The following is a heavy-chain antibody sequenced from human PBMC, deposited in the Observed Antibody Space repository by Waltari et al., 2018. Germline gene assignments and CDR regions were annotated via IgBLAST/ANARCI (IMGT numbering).Heavy chain of an antibody. J-gene: IGHJ4*02. CDR3: ARWGWPRRLDY. Sequence: QVQLQQWGAGLLKPSETLSLTCAVYGGSFSGYYWSWIRQPPGKGLEWIGEINPSGSTNYNPSLKSRVTISVDTSKNQFSLKLSSVTAADTAVYYCARWGWPRRLDYWGQGTLVTVSS. D-gene: IGHD3-16*01. V-gene: IGHV4-34*01. CDR1: GGSFSGYY. CDR2: INPSGST.